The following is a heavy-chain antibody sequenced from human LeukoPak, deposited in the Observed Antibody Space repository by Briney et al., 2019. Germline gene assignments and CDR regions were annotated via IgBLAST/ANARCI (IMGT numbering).Heavy chain of an antibody. D-gene: IGHD4-23*01. CDR1: GLTVSDYY. J-gene: IGHJ5*01. CDR3: ARDRGNSDPGDWFDS. Sequence: GGSLRLSCAASGLTVSDYYMSWIRQAPGKGLEWVSYISGSGSTVYYAASVRGRFTISRDNAKNSLFLQMNSLRAEDTAVYYCARDRGNSDPGDWFDSWGQGTLVTVSS. V-gene: IGHV3-11*01. CDR2: ISGSGSTV.